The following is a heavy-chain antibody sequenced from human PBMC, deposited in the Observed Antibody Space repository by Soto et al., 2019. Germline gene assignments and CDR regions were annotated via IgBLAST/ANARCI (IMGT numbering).Heavy chain of an antibody. Sequence: GGSLRLSCAASGFTFSSYSMNWVRQAPGKGLEWVSYISSSSSTIYYADSVKGRFTISRDNAKNSLYLQMNSLRAEDTAVYYCARDERLLWFGEQMYFDYWGQGTLVTVSS. CDR2: ISSSSSTI. CDR3: ARDERLLWFGEQMYFDY. J-gene: IGHJ4*02. CDR1: GFTFSSYS. V-gene: IGHV3-48*01. D-gene: IGHD3-10*01.